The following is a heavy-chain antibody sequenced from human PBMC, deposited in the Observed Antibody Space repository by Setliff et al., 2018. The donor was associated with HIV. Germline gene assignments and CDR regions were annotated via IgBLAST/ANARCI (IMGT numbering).Heavy chain of an antibody. J-gene: IGHJ4*02. D-gene: IGHD3-22*01. CDR2: VYYSGTT. CDR3: ARSSRGYYNPLFDY. V-gene: IGHV4-39*01. Sequence: PSETLSLTCTVSGGSISSSSYYWAWVRQPPGKGLEWIGSVYYSGTTYISPSLKSRLTISIDRSTNQFSLRLNSMTAADMAMHYCARSSRGYYNPLFDYWGQGTLVTVSS. CDR1: GGSISSSSYY.